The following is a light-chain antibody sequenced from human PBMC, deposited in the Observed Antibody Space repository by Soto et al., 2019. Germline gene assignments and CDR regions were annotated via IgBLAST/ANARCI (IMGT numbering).Light chain of an antibody. Sequence: EIVMTQSPATLSVSPGERATLSCRASQNISSNLAWYQQKPGQAPRVLIDGASTRATGLPVRFSGSGSGTEFTLYISSLQSEDFAVYYCQQYNNWLWTFGQGTKVEIK. J-gene: IGKJ1*01. CDR1: QNISSN. CDR3: QQYNNWLWT. CDR2: GAS. V-gene: IGKV3-15*01.